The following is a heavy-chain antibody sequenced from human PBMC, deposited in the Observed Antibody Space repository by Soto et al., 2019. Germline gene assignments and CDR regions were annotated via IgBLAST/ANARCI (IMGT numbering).Heavy chain of an antibody. Sequence: ASVKVSCKASGYTFTSYGISWVRQAPGQGLEWMGWISAYNGNTNYAQKLQGRVTMTTDTSTSTAYMELRSLRSDDTAVYYCARVEASVVVVTANYYYGMDVWGQGTTVTVSS. CDR2: ISAYNGNT. D-gene: IGHD2-21*02. J-gene: IGHJ6*02. CDR3: ARVEASVVVVTANYYYGMDV. V-gene: IGHV1-18*04. CDR1: GYTFTSYG.